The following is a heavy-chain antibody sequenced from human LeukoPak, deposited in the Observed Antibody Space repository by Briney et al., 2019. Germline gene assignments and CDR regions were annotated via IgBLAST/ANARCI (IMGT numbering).Heavy chain of an antibody. CDR1: GYTFTSYG. J-gene: IGHJ6*03. D-gene: IGHD1-26*01. V-gene: IGHV1-18*01. CDR3: ARLGAGRDYYYYYYMDV. CDR2: ISAYNGNT. Sequence: GASVKVSCKASGYTFTSYGISWVRQASGQGLEWMGWISAYNGNTNYAQKLQGRVTMTTDTSTSTAYMELRSLRSDDTAVCYCARLGAGRDYYYYYYMDVWGKGTTVTVSS.